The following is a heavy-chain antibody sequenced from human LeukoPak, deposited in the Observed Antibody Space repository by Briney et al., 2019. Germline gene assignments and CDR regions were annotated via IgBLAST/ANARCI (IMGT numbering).Heavy chain of an antibody. D-gene: IGHD4-17*01. Sequence: SETLSLTCTVSGGSISGYYWSWIRQHPGKGLEWIGYIYYSGSTYYNPSLKSRVTISVDTSKNQFSLKLSSETAADTAVYYCARFPFDYGDYPYYFDYWGQGTLVTVSS. V-gene: IGHV4-31*03. CDR1: GGSISGYY. CDR3: ARFPFDYGDYPYYFDY. CDR2: IYYSGST. J-gene: IGHJ4*02.